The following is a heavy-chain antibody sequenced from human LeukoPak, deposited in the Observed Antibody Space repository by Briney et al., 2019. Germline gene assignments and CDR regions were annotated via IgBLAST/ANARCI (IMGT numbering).Heavy chain of an antibody. CDR3: ARGNYDILTGYYPVRYYYGMDV. CDR2: IIPIFGTA. CDR1: GGTFSSYA. Sequence: SVMVSCKASGGTFSSYAISWVRQAPGQGLEWMGGIIPIFGTANYAQKFQGRVTITADKSTSTAYMELSSLRSEDTAVYYCARGNYDILTGYYPVRYYYGMDVWGKGTTVTVSS. J-gene: IGHJ6*04. V-gene: IGHV1-69*06. D-gene: IGHD3-9*01.